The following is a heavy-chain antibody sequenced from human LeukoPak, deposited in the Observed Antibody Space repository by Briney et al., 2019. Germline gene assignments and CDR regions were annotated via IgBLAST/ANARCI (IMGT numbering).Heavy chain of an antibody. CDR3: ARTHDFWATRKGDYFDP. V-gene: IGHV1-18*01. CDR2: ISGYNGNT. CDR1: GYTFGSYY. D-gene: IGHD3-3*01. J-gene: IGHJ4*02. Sequence: ASVKVSCKASGYTFGSYYISWLRQAPGQGLEWMGWISGYNGNTNYAQRFQDRITMTVDKSTTTVYMELNSLRLDDTAVYYCARTHDFWATRKGDYFDPWGQGTLVTVSS.